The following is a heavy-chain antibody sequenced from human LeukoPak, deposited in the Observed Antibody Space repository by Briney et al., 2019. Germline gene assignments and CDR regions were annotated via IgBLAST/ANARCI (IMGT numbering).Heavy chain of an antibody. Sequence: SETLSLTCTVSGAPIISSYWSWIRQPPGKGLECLGYIYFSGTTNYNPSLKSRITMSVDTSRNQFSLKLSSVTAADTAVYYCARDYGPFGVWGQGTTVTVSS. J-gene: IGHJ6*02. V-gene: IGHV4-59*01. CDR2: IYFSGTT. CDR3: ARDYGPFGV. CDR1: GAPIISSY. D-gene: IGHD3-10*01.